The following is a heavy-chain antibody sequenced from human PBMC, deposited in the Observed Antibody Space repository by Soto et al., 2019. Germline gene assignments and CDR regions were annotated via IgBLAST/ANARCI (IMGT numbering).Heavy chain of an antibody. J-gene: IGHJ6*02. CDR3: ARAVAEQYYYYGMDV. Sequence: GASVKVSCKASGYTFTSYGISWVRQAPGQGLEWMGWISAYNGNANYAQKLQGRVTMTTDTSTSTAYMELRSLRSDDTAVYYCARAVAEQYYYYGMDVWGQGTTVTVSS. V-gene: IGHV1-18*04. CDR1: GYTFTSYG. D-gene: IGHD6-19*01. CDR2: ISAYNGNA.